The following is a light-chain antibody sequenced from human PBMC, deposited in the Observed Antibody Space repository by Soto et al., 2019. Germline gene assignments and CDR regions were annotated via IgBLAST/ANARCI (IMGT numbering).Light chain of an antibody. CDR3: QSYDSSLDLYV. V-gene: IGLV1-40*01. CDR1: SSNIGAGYD. CDR2: GNS. Sequence: QSALTQPPSVSGAPGQRVTISCTGSSSNIGAGYDVHWYQQLPGTAPKLLIYGNSNRPSGVPDRFSGSKSGTSASLAITGLQAEDEADYYCQSYDSSLDLYVFGTGTKLTVL. J-gene: IGLJ1*01.